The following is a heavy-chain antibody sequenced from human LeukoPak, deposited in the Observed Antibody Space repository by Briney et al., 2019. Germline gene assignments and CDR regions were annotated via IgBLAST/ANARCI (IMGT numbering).Heavy chain of an antibody. D-gene: IGHD4-17*01. Sequence: GASVKVSCKASGYTFTSYDINWVRQATGQGLEWMGWINPNSGGTNYAQKFQGRVTMTRDTSISTAYMELSRLRSDDTAVYYCARTKTTVTTLSGYWGQGTLVTVSS. CDR1: GYTFTSYD. J-gene: IGHJ4*02. CDR2: INPNSGGT. V-gene: IGHV1-2*02. CDR3: ARTKTTVTTLSGY.